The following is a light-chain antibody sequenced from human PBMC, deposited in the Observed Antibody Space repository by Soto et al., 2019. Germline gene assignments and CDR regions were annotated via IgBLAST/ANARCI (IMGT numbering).Light chain of an antibody. CDR1: SSDVGGYNY. Sequence: QSALTQPASVSGSPGQSITISCTGTSSDVGGYNYVSWYQQHPGKAPKLMIYEVNNRPSGVSNRFSGFKSGNTASLTISGLQAEDEANYYCSSYTSTSTLLFGGGTKLTVL. V-gene: IGLV2-14*01. J-gene: IGLJ2*01. CDR2: EVN. CDR3: SSYTSTSTLL.